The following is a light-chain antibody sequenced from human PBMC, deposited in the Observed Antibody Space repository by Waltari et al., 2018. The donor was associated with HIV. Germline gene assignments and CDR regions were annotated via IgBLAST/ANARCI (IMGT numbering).Light chain of an antibody. CDR2: RNG. V-gene: IGLV1-47*01. CDR3: AAWDDILSGLV. J-gene: IGLJ3*02. CDR1: NSNIGPNY. Sequence: QSVLTQPPSASGTPGQRVPTPCSGSNSNIGPNYVSWYQQLPGTTPKLLIYRNGQRPSGVPDRFSGSKSGTSASLAISGLRSEDEAAYYCAAWDDILSGLVFGGGTKLTVL.